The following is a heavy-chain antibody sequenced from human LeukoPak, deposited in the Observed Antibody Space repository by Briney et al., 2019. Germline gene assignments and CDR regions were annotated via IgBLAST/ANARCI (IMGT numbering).Heavy chain of an antibody. CDR3: ARVAVRDGFDI. CDR1: GYTFTSYY. CDR2: INPSGGST. D-gene: IGHD6-19*01. J-gene: IGHJ3*02. Sequence: ASVKVSCKASGYTFTSYYMHWVRQAPGQGLEWMGIINPSGGSTTYAQKFEGRVAMTRDTSTSTVYMDLSSLRSEDTAVYYCARVAVRDGFDIWGQETRVTVSS. V-gene: IGHV1-46*01.